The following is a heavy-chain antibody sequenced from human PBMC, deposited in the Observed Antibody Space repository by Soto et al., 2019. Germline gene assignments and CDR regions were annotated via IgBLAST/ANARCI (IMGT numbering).Heavy chain of an antibody. J-gene: IGHJ6*02. CDR1: GFTFSNAW. CDR2: IKSKTDGGTT. D-gene: IGHD6-13*01. CDR3: TTRTWSSSWYYYYGMDV. V-gene: IGHV3-15*07. Sequence: EVQLVESGGGLVKPGGSLRLSCAASGFTFSNAWMNWVRQAPGKGLEWVGRIKSKTDGGTTDYAAPVKGRFTISRDDSKNTLYLQMNSLKTEDTAVYYCTTRTWSSSWYYYYGMDVWGQGTTVTVSS.